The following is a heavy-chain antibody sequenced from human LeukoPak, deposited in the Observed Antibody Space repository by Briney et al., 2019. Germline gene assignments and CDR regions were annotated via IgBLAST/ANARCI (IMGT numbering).Heavy chain of an antibody. Sequence: SVKGSCKASGDTFSSYTISWVRQAPGQGLEWMGRIIPILGIANYAQKFQGRVTITADKSTSTAYMELSSLRSEDTAVYYCAREGPAYCSSTSCYELGFDPWGQGTLVTVSS. CDR3: AREGPAYCSSTSCYELGFDP. V-gene: IGHV1-69*04. CDR1: GDTFSSYT. D-gene: IGHD2-2*01. J-gene: IGHJ5*02. CDR2: IIPILGIA.